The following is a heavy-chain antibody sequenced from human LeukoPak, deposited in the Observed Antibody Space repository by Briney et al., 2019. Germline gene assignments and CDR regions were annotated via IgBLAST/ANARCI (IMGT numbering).Heavy chain of an antibody. V-gene: IGHV1-24*01. CDR2: FDPEDGET. CDR1: GYTLTELS. D-gene: IGHD4-11*01. J-gene: IGHJ3*02. Sequence: ASVKVSCKVSGYTLTELSMHWGRQAPGKRLEWMGGFDPEDGETIYAQKFQGRVTMTEDTSTNTAYMELSSLRSEDTAVYYCAKATARDAFDIWGQGTMVTVSS. CDR3: AKATARDAFDI.